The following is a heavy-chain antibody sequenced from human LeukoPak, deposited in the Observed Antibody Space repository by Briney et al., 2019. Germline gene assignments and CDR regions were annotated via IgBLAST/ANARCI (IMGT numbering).Heavy chain of an antibody. Sequence: SVKVSCKASGCTFSSYAISWVRQAPGQGLEWMGRIIPIFGTANYAQKFQGRVTITTDESTSTAYMELSSLRSEDTAVYYCARDGFGDSSGYYSYYFDYWGQGTLVTVSS. V-gene: IGHV1-69*05. CDR2: IIPIFGTA. J-gene: IGHJ4*02. CDR1: GCTFSSYA. CDR3: ARDGFGDSSGYYSYYFDY. D-gene: IGHD3-22*01.